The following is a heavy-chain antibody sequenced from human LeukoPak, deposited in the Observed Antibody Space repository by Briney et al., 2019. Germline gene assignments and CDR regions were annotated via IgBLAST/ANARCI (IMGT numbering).Heavy chain of an antibody. D-gene: IGHD5-12*01. CDR2: ISGSGGST. V-gene: IGHV3-23*01. J-gene: IGHJ6*03. CDR1: GFTFSSYA. CDR3: AKTGNSGLYYYYMDV. Sequence: PGGSLRLSCAASGFTFSSYAMSWVRQAPGKGLEWVSAISGSGGSTYYADSVKGRFTISRDNSENTLYLQMNSLRAEDTAVYYCAKTGNSGLYYYYMDVWGKGTTVTVSS.